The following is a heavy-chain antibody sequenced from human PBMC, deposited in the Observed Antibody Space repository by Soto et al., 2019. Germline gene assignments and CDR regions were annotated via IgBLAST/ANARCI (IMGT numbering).Heavy chain of an antibody. Sequence: GGSLRLSCAASGFTFSSYAMSWVRQAPGKGLEWVSAISGSGGSTYYADSVKGRFTISRDNSKNTLYLQMDSLRAEDTAVYYCAKGELQDWYFDLWGRGTLVTVSS. CDR2: ISGSGGST. V-gene: IGHV3-23*01. CDR1: GFTFSSYA. D-gene: IGHD1-7*01. CDR3: AKGELQDWYFDL. J-gene: IGHJ2*01.